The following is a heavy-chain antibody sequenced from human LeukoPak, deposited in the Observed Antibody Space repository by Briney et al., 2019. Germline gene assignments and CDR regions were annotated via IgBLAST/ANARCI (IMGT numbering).Heavy chain of an antibody. CDR2: IYYSGST. CDR3: ARVPTGGRLYFDY. CDR1: GGSISSSSYY. Sequence: PSETLSLTCTVSGGSISSSSYYWGWIRQPPGKGLEWIGSIYYSGSTYYNPSLKSRVTISVDTSKNQFSLKLSSVTAADTAVYYCARVPTGGRLYFDYWGQGTLVTVSS. J-gene: IGHJ4*02. D-gene: IGHD7-27*01. V-gene: IGHV4-39*07.